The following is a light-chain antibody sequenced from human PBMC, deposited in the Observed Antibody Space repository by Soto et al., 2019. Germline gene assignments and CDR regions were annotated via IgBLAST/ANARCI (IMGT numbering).Light chain of an antibody. V-gene: IGKV1-39*01. CDR3: QQSYCTSWT. CDR2: AAS. CDR1: QSISSY. Sequence: DIQMTQSPSSLSASVGDRVTITCRASQSISSYLNWYQQKPGKAPKLLIYAASSLQSGVPSRFSGSGSGTDFTLTISSLQPEDFATYYCQQSYCTSWTFGQGTKV. J-gene: IGKJ1*01.